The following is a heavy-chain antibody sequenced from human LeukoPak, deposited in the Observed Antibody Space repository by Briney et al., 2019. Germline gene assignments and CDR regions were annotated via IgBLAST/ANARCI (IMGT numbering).Heavy chain of an antibody. J-gene: IGHJ4*02. V-gene: IGHV3-48*01. D-gene: IGHD6-13*01. CDR3: AKIAIAAAGIDY. CDR2: ISSSSRTI. CDR1: GFTFSSYS. Sequence: GGSLRLSCATSGFTFSSYSMNWVRQAPGKGLEWVSYISSSSRTIYYADSVKGRFTISRDNSKNTLYLQMNSLRAEDTAVYYCAKIAIAAAGIDYWGQGTLVTVSS.